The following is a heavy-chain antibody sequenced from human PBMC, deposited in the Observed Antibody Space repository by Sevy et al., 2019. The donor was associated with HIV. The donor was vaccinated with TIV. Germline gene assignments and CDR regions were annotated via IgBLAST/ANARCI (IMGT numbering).Heavy chain of an antibody. CDR2: ISAYNGNT. CDR3: ARGGELGYCSSTSCYPFDY. J-gene: IGHJ4*02. D-gene: IGHD2-2*01. Sequence: ASVKVSCKASGYTFTSYGISWVRQAPGQGLEWMGWISAYNGNTNYAQKFQGRVTMTTDTSTSTAYMEPRSLRSDDTAVYYCARGGELGYCSSTSCYPFDYWGQGTLVTVSS. CDR1: GYTFTSYG. V-gene: IGHV1-18*04.